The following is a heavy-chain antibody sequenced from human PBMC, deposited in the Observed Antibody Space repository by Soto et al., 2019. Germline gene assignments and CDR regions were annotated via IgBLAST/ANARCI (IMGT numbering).Heavy chain of an antibody. J-gene: IGHJ5*02. D-gene: IGHD2-15*01. CDR1: GGSISSYY. V-gene: IGHV4-59*01. CDR2: IYYSGST. Sequence: QVQLQESGPGLVKPSETLSLTCTVSGGSISSYYWSWIRQPPGKGLEWIGYIYYSGSTNYNPSLKSRVTISVDTSKNQFSLKLSSVTAADTAVYYCVRGLGRDENWFDPWGQGTLVTVSS. CDR3: VRGLGRDENWFDP.